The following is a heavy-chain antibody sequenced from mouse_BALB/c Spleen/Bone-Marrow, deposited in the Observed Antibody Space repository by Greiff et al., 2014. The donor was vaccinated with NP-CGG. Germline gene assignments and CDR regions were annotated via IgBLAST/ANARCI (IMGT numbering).Heavy chain of an antibody. CDR1: GYTFTSYW. Sequence: QVQLQQSGAELARPGASVKLSCKASGYTFTSYWMQWVKQRPGQGLEWIGAIYPGDGDTMYTQKLKGKATLTADKSSSTAYMQLSSLASEGSAVYYCARDEHYFDYWGQGTTLTVSS. J-gene: IGHJ2*01. CDR3: ARDEHYFDY. V-gene: IGHV1-87*01. CDR2: IYPGDGDT.